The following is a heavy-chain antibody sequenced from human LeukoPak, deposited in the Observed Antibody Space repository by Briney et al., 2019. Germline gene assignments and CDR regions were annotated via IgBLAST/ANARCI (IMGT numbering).Heavy chain of an antibody. Sequence: GGSLRLSCAASGFTFSSYAMSWVRQAPGKGLEWVSAISGSGGSTDYADSVKGRFTISRDNSKNTLYLQMNSLRAEDTAVYYCANTASYTYHDILTGYSGGLGAFDIWGQGTMVTVSS. CDR3: ANTASYTYHDILTGYSGGLGAFDI. CDR2: ISGSGGST. D-gene: IGHD3-9*01. CDR1: GFTFSSYA. V-gene: IGHV3-23*01. J-gene: IGHJ3*02.